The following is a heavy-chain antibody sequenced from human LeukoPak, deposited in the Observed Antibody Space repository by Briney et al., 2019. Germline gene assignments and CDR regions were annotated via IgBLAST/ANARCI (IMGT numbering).Heavy chain of an antibody. J-gene: IGHJ4*02. CDR3: APHSSSGGFDY. D-gene: IGHD6-13*01. Sequence: GGSLRLSCAASGFTFSSYGMHWVRQAPGKGLEWVAVISYDGSNKYYADSVKGRFTISRDNSKNTLYLQMNSLRAEDTAVYYSAPHSSSGGFDYWGQGTLVTVSS. V-gene: IGHV3-30*03. CDR2: ISYDGSNK. CDR1: GFTFSSYG.